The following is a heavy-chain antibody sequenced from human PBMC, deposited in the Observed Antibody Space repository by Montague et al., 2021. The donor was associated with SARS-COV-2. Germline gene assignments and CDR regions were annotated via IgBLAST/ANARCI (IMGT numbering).Heavy chain of an antibody. Sequence: SLSLSCAASGFTFSSYSMNWVRQAPWKGLEWVSSISSSSSYIYYADSVKGRFTISRDNAKNSLYLQMNSLRAEDTAVYYCARDPHYDILTGYYNYWGQGTLVTVSS. D-gene: IGHD3-9*01. V-gene: IGHV3-21*01. CDR2: ISSSSSYI. J-gene: IGHJ4*02. CDR3: ARDPHYDILTGYYNY. CDR1: GFTFSSYS.